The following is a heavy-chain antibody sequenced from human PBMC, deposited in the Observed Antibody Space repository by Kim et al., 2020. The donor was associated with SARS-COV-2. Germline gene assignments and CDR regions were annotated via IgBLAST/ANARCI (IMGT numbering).Heavy chain of an antibody. V-gene: IGHV4-61*01. Sequence: SETLSLTCTVSGGSVSSGSYYWSWIRQPPGKGLEWIGYIYYSGSTNYNPSLKSRVTISVDTSKNQFSLKLSSVTAADTAVYYCAGGYNWNQGAFDYWGQGTLVTVSS. CDR1: GGSVSSGSYY. J-gene: IGHJ4*02. D-gene: IGHD1-1*01. CDR2: IYYSGST. CDR3: AGGYNWNQGAFDY.